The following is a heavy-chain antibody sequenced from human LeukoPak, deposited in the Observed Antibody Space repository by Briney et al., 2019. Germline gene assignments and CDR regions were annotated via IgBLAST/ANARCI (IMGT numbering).Heavy chain of an antibody. Sequence: GGSLRLSCAASGFTVNSNYMSWVRQAPGKGLEWVSVIYSGGSTYYADSVKGRFTISRDNSKNTLYLQMNSLRAEDTAVYYCARSEMATILGFDYWGQGTLVTVSS. CDR2: IYSGGST. V-gene: IGHV3-53*01. J-gene: IGHJ4*02. CDR3: ARSEMATILGFDY. D-gene: IGHD5-24*01. CDR1: GFTVNSNY.